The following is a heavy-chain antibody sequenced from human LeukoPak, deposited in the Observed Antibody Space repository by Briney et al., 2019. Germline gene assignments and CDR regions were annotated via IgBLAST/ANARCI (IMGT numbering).Heavy chain of an antibody. CDR3: TRVGYIDEGIDY. CDR1: GFTFGKYW. Sequence: GGSLRLSCVASGFTFGKYWMSWVRQAPGKGLEWVANIKLDGSEKNYVDSVKGRFTISRDNAKNSLYLQMNSLRAEDTAIYYCTRVGYIDEGIDYWGQGTLVTVSS. V-gene: IGHV3-7*04. CDR2: IKLDGSEK. J-gene: IGHJ4*02. D-gene: IGHD5-24*01.